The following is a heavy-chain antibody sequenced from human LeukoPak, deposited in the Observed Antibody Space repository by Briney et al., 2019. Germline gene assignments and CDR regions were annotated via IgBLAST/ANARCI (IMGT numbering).Heavy chain of an antibody. D-gene: IGHD3-9*01. J-gene: IGHJ5*02. CDR1: GGSFSGYY. CDR2: INHSGST. CDR3: ARGRRANWLLPSVATNRFDP. V-gene: IGHV4-34*01. Sequence: SETLSLTCAVYGGSFSGYYWSWIRQPPGKGLEWIGEINHSGSTNYNPSLKSRVTISVDTSKNQFSLKLSSVTAADTAVYYCARGRRANWLLPSVATNRFDPWGQGTLVTVSS.